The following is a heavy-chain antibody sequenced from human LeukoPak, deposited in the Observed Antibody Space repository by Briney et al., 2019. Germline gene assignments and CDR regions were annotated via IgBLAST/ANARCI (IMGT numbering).Heavy chain of an antibody. CDR2: ISAYNGNT. CDR1: GYTFTGYY. Sequence: GASVKVSCKASGYTFTGYYIHWVRQAPGQGLEWMGWISAYNGNTNYAQKLQGRVTMTTDTSTSTAYMELRSLRSDDTAVYYCARVLDRGMVRGVIHWFDPWGQGTLVTVSS. D-gene: IGHD3-10*01. V-gene: IGHV1-18*04. J-gene: IGHJ5*02. CDR3: ARVLDRGMVRGVIHWFDP.